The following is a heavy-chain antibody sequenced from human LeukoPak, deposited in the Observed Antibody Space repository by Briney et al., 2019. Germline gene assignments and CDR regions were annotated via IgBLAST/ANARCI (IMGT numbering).Heavy chain of an antibody. CDR1: GFTFGDYA. J-gene: IGHJ4*02. Sequence: GGSLRLSCAASGFTFGDYAMHWVRQAPGKGLEWVSGINCNSNSIGYADSVKGRFTISRDHAKNSLYLQMDSLRAEDTALYYCAKDTWDSSGYLSLWGQGTLVTVSS. D-gene: IGHD3-22*01. CDR3: AKDTWDSSGYLSL. CDR2: INCNSNSI. V-gene: IGHV3-9*01.